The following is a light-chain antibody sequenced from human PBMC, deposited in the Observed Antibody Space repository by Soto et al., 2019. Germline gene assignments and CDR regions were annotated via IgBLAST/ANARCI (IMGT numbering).Light chain of an antibody. V-gene: IGKV3-11*01. CDR3: HQRRTWPPIT. CDR2: DAS. Sequence: EIVLTQSPATLSLSPGERATLSCRASQSVSSYLAWYQQKPGQAPRLLIYDASNRASGIPARFSGSGSGTDFTLTISSLEPEDFAVYYCHQRRTWPPITFGPGTKVDIK. J-gene: IGKJ3*01. CDR1: QSVSSY.